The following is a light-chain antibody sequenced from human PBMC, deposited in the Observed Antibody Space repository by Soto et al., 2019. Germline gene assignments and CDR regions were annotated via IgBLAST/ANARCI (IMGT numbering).Light chain of an antibody. CDR2: AAY. CDR1: QAISNY. Sequence: IQLTQSPSSLSASVGDRVTITCRASQAISNYLAWYQQKPGKAPKLLIYAAYTLQSGVPDRFSGSGSGTDFTLTISSLQAEDVAVYYCQQYYSTPSFGGGTKVDIK. V-gene: IGKV1-NL1*01. J-gene: IGKJ4*01. CDR3: QQYYSTPS.